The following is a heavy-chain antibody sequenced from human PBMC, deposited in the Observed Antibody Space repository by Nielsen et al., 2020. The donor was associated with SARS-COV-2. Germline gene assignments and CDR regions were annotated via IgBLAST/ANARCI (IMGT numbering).Heavy chain of an antibody. J-gene: IGHJ6*02. CDR1: GGTFSSYA. CDR2: IIPILGTA. D-gene: IGHD2-15*01. CDR3: AREGYCSGGSCYSDYYYGMDV. Sequence: SVKVSCKASGGTFSSYAISWVRQAPGQGLEWMGGIIPILGTANYAQKFQGRVTITADKSTSTAYMELSSLRSEDTAVYYCAREGYCSGGSCYSDYYYGMDVWGQGTTVTVSS. V-gene: IGHV1-69*10.